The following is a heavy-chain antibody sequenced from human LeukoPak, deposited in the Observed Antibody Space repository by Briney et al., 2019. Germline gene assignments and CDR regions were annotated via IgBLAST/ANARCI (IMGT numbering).Heavy chain of an antibody. Sequence: SVKVSCKASGFTFTSSAVQCVRQARGQRLEWIGWIVVGSGNTNYAQKFQERVTITRDMSTSTAYMELSSLRSEDTAVYYCATILTGYYFPDYWGQGTLVTVSS. CDR3: ATILTGYYFPDY. J-gene: IGHJ4*02. CDR1: GFTFTSSA. V-gene: IGHV1-58*01. D-gene: IGHD3-9*01. CDR2: IVVGSGNT.